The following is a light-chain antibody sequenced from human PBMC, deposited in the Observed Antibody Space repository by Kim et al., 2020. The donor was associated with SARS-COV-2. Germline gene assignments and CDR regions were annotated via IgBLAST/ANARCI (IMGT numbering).Light chain of an antibody. CDR2: EVS. CDR1: SSDVGGYNY. V-gene: IGLV2-8*01. Sequence: GQSVTISSTGTSSDVGGYNYVSWYQQHPGKAPKLIIYEVSKRPSGVPDRFSGSKYGNTASLTVSGLQAEDEADYYCSSYGGNNNVVFGGGTQLTVL. J-gene: IGLJ3*02. CDR3: SSYGGNNNVV.